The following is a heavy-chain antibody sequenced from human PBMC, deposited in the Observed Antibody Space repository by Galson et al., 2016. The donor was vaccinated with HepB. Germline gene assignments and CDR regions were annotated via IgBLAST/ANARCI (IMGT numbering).Heavy chain of an antibody. CDR1: GDSVTNDETT. CDR3: TRGDMQTGMNV. Sequence: CAISGDSVTNDETTWNWIRQSPSRGLEWLGRTYYRSQWFNEYAVSVKSRITINSDTSRNQFSLQLDSVTPDDTAAYFCTRGDMQTGMNVWGQGPTVTVS. D-gene: IGHD2-21*02. CDR2: TYYRSQWFN. J-gene: IGHJ6*02. V-gene: IGHV6-1*01.